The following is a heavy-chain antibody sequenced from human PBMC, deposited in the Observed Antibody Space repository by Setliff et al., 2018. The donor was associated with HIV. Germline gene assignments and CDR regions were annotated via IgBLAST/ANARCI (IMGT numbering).Heavy chain of an antibody. CDR1: GFTFSNYN. CDR3: ARGKEQWLVGTEYFQH. Sequence: GGSLRLSCAAFGFTFSNYNMNWVRQAPGKGLEWVAFIRYDGSNKYYADSVKGRFTISRDNSKNTLYLQMNSLRAEDTAVYYCARGKEQWLVGTEYFQHWGQGTLVTVSS. J-gene: IGHJ1*01. CDR2: IRYDGSNK. D-gene: IGHD6-19*01. V-gene: IGHV3-30*02.